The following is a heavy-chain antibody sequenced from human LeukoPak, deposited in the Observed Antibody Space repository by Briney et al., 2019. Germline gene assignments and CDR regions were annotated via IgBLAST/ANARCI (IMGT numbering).Heavy chain of an antibody. J-gene: IGHJ5*02. CDR1: GFTFTTYA. Sequence: PGGSLRLSCEASGFTFTTYAMHWVRQAPGKGLEWVAVISSDGRNKCNADSVKGRFTISRDNAKNSLYLQMNSLRAEDTAVYYCARDLGGANWFDPWGQGTLVTVSS. CDR3: ARDLGGANWFDP. CDR2: ISSDGRNK. V-gene: IGHV3-30*03.